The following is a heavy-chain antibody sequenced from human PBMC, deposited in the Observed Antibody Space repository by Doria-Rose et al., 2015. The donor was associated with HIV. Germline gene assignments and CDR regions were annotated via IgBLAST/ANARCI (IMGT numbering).Heavy chain of an antibody. CDR3: ARIKSSRWYRKYYFDF. Sequence: QITLKESGPVLVKPTETLTLTCTVSGVSLSSPGMGVSWIRQPPGKALEWLANIFSDDERSYNTSLKSRLTIARRTSKSQVVLTMTDTDPVDTATYYCARIKSSRWYRKYYFDFWGQGTLVIVSA. V-gene: IGHV2-26*01. J-gene: IGHJ4*02. D-gene: IGHD6-13*01. CDR1: GVSLSSPGMG. CDR2: IFSDDER.